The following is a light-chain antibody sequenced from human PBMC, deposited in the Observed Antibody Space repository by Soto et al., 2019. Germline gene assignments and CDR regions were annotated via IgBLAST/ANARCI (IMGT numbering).Light chain of an antibody. CDR2: GAS. CDR3: QHYHNWPPWT. CDR1: QSISSN. V-gene: IGKV3-15*01. Sequence: EIVMTQSPATLSVSPGERATLSCRASQSISSNLAWYQQKPGQAPRLLIYGASTRAIGIPARFSGSGSGTEFTLSISSLQSEDFAVYYCQHYHNWPPWTFGQGTKVEIK. J-gene: IGKJ1*01.